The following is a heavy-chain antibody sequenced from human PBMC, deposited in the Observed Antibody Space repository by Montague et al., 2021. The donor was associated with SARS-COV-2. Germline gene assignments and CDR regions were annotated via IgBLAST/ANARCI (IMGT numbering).Heavy chain of an antibody. J-gene: IGHJ4*02. Sequence: TLSLTCTVSGDSISSGTHYWSWIRQPAGKGLEWIGRIYTSGGTNYNPSLKSRVTISVDTSNNQFSLNLSPVTAADTAVYYCARGGGNEYRLFDSWGQGSLVTVSS. V-gene: IGHV4-61*02. CDR1: GDSISSGTHY. D-gene: IGHD1-1*01. CDR3: ARGGGNEYRLFDS. CDR2: IYTSGGT.